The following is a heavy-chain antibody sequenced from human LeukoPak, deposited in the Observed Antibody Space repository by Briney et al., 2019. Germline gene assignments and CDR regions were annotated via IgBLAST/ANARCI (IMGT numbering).Heavy chain of an antibody. Sequence: SVKVSCKASGGTFRSYALSWVRQAPGQGLEWMGRSIPIFGTAHYAQKFQGRVTITTDESTSAASMELSRLRPENTAGYYCARAGGTAVAGFDYWGQGTLVTVSS. J-gene: IGHJ4*02. CDR2: SIPIFGTA. D-gene: IGHD6-19*01. CDR1: GGTFRSYA. V-gene: IGHV1-69*05. CDR3: ARAGGTAVAGFDY.